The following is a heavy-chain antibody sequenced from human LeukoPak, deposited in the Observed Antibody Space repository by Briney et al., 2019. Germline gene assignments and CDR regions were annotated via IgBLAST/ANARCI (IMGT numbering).Heavy chain of an antibody. CDR1: GYSFTSYW. D-gene: IGHD5-18*01. Sequence: GESLKISCKGSGYSFTSYWIGWVRQMPGKGLEWMGIIYPGDSDTRYSPSFQGQVTISADKSISTAYLQWSSLKASDTAMYYCARRARPRRGYSYGYNGFDPWGQGTLVTVSS. J-gene: IGHJ5*02. V-gene: IGHV5-51*01. CDR3: ARRARPRRGYSYGYNGFDP. CDR2: IYPGDSDT.